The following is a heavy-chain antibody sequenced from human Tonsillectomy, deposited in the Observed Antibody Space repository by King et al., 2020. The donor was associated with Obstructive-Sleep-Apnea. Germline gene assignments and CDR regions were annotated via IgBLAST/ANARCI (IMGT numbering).Heavy chain of an antibody. CDR2: INSSSNTI. D-gene: IGHD5-12*01. J-gene: IGHJ4*02. Sequence: VQLVESGGGLVQPGGSLRLSCAASGLTFSSYSMNWFRQDPRKGLEWVSYINSSSNTIYSADSVRGRFTISRNNAKNSLYLQMNSRRAEDTAVYYCARDSGDSGYDSRPIWGQGILVTVSS. CDR1: GLTFSSYS. V-gene: IGHV3-48*04. CDR3: ARDSGDSGYDSRPI.